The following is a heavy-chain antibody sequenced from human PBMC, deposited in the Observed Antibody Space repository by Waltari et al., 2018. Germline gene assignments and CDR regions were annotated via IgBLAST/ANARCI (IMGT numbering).Heavy chain of an antibody. J-gene: IGHJ6*02. CDR1: GYSFTSYW. CDR3: ARLADYGMDV. V-gene: IGHV5-51*01. CDR2: IYPGDYDT. Sequence: EVQLVQSGAEVEKPGESLKISCKGSGYSFTSYWIAWVRQMRGKGRGRMRIIYPGDYDTRYSRSFHGQVTISADKSISTAYLQWSSLKASDIAMYYCARLADYGMDVWGQGTTVTVSS.